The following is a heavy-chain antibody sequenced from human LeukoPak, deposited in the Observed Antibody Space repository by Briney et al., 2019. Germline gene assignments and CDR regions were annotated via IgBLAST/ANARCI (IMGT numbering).Heavy chain of an antibody. Sequence: GGSLRLSCAASGFTFSNFAMAWVRQAPGKGLEWVSGISGHGGDTYYTDSVKGRFTVSRDNSRNTLFLLMNSLSAEDTAVYFCARDTAYSGSYWGGEHWGQGTLVTVSS. J-gene: IGHJ1*01. D-gene: IGHD1-26*01. V-gene: IGHV3-23*01. CDR3: ARDTAYSGSYWGGEH. CDR1: GFTFSNFA. CDR2: ISGHGGDT.